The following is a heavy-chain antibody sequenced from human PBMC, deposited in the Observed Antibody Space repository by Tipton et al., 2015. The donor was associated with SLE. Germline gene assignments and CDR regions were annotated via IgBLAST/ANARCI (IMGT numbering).Heavy chain of an antibody. Sequence: TLSLTCTVSGDTISDHYWSWIRQPPGKGLEWIGYISYSGSTNYSPSLKSRVTISVDTSKNQFSLKLSSVTAADTAVYYCATRVPLAYCGGDCSDDAFDIWGQGTMVTVSS. J-gene: IGHJ3*02. CDR2: ISYSGST. D-gene: IGHD2-21*01. CDR1: GDTISDHY. V-gene: IGHV4-59*08. CDR3: ATRVPLAYCGGDCSDDAFDI.